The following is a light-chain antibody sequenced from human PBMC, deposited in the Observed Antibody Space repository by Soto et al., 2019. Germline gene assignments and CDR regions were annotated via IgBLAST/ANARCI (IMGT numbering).Light chain of an antibody. J-gene: IGKJ2*01. Sequence: DIQMTQSPSSLSASVGDRVTITCRASQSISSYLNWYQQKPGKAPKLLIYAASSLQSGVPSRFSGSGSGTDFTLTISSLQPDDFAPYYCQQSYSTPMYSFGQGTQLEIK. CDR1: QSISSY. CDR3: QQSYSTPMYS. CDR2: AAS. V-gene: IGKV1-39*01.